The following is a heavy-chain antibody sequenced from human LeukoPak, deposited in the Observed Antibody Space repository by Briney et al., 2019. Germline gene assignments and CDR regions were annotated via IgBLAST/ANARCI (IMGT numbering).Heavy chain of an antibody. CDR3: ARHAYYYASSGSWHYFDY. V-gene: IGHV4-39*01. J-gene: IGHJ4*02. CDR2: IYYGGST. CDR1: GGSISSSSYY. D-gene: IGHD3-22*01. Sequence: SETLSLTCTVSGGSISSSSYYWGWIRQPPGKGLEWIGSIYYGGSTSYNPSLKSQVTISVDTSKNRFSLRLSSVTAADTAVYYCARHAYYYASSGSWHYFDYWGQGALLTVSS.